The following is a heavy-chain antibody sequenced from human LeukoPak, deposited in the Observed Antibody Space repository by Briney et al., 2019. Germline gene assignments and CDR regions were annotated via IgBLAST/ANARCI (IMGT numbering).Heavy chain of an antibody. CDR2: IIPIFGTA. V-gene: IGHV1-69*05. Sequence: SVKVSCKASGGTFSSYAISWVRQAPGQGLEWMGGIIPIFGTANYAQKFQGRVTITTDESTSTAYMELSSLRSEDTAVYYCAKTGAITEYNWFDPWGQGTLVTVSS. CDR1: GGTFSSYA. D-gene: IGHD1-14*01. CDR3: AKTGAITEYNWFDP. J-gene: IGHJ5*02.